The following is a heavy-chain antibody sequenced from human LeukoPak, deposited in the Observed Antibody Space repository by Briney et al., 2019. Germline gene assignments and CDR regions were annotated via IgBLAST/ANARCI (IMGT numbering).Heavy chain of an antibody. CDR3: ARDRLQSDYGMDV. J-gene: IGHJ6*02. Sequence: PSETLSLTCTVSGGSISSYYWSWIRQPPGKGLEWIGYIYYSGSTNYNPSLNSRVTTSVDTSRNQFSLKLSSVTAADTAVYYCARDRLQSDYGMDVWGQGTTVTVSS. D-gene: IGHD4-11*01. CDR1: GGSISSYY. V-gene: IGHV4-59*01. CDR2: IYYSGST.